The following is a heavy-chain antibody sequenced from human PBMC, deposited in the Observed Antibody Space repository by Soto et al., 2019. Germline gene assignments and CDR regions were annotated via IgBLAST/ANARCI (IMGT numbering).Heavy chain of an antibody. CDR2: IYYSGST. Sequence: ASETLSLTCTVSGGSISSYYWSWIRQPPGKGLEWIGYIYYSGSTNYNPSLKSRVTISVDTSKNQFSLKLSSVTAADTAVYYCARAPGYSSSWYIDYWGQGTLVTVSS. V-gene: IGHV4-59*01. D-gene: IGHD6-13*01. J-gene: IGHJ4*02. CDR3: ARAPGYSSSWYIDY. CDR1: GGSISSYY.